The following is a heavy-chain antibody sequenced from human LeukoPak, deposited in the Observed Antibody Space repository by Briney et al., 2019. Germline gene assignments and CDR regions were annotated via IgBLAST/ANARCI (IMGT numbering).Heavy chain of an antibody. Sequence: ASVKVSCKASGYTFTSYGISWVRQAPGQGLEWMGWISAYNGNTNYAQKLQGRVTMTTDTSTSTAYMELRSLRSDDTAVYYCARGKDIVVVPARRAFDIWGQGTMVTVSS. V-gene: IGHV1-18*01. CDR2: ISAYNGNT. J-gene: IGHJ3*02. CDR1: GYTFTSYG. D-gene: IGHD2-2*01. CDR3: ARGKDIVVVPARRAFDI.